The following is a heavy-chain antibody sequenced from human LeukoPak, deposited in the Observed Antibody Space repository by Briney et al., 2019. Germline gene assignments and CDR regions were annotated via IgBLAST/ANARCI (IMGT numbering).Heavy chain of an antibody. V-gene: IGHV4-59*01. CDR3: ARGSGWYYY. Sequence: SETLSLTCTVSGGXISSYYCSWIRQPPGKGLEWIGYIYYSGSTNYNPSLKSRVTISVDTSKNQFSLKLSSVTAADTAVYYCARGSGWYYYWGQGTLVTVSS. CDR1: GGXISSYY. D-gene: IGHD6-19*01. CDR2: IYYSGST. J-gene: IGHJ4*02.